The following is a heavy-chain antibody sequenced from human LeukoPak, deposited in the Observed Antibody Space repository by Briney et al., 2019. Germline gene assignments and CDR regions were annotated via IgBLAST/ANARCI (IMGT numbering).Heavy chain of an antibody. V-gene: IGHV4-39*02. J-gene: IGHJ4*02. D-gene: IGHD3-3*01. CDR1: GGSISSSSYY. Sequence: PSETLSLTCTVSGGSISSSSYYWGWIRQPPGKGLEWIGSIYYSGSTYYNPSLKSRVTISVDTSKNQFSLKLSSVTAADTAVYYCARDLWSGYYYFDYWGQGTLVTVSS. CDR3: ARDLWSGYYYFDY. CDR2: IYYSGST.